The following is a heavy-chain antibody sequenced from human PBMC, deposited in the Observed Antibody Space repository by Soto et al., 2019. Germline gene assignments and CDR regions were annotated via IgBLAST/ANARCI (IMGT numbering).Heavy chain of an antibody. CDR1: GGSVSSGSYY. V-gene: IGHV4-61*01. CDR2: IYYSGST. Sequence: QVQLQESGPGLVKPSETLSLTCTVSGGSVSSGSYYWSWIRQPPGKGLEWIGYIYYSGSTNYNPSLKSRVTISVDTSKNQFSLKLSSVTAADTAVYYCARERGTYGDYGAPPHNWFDPWGQGTLVTVSS. D-gene: IGHD4-17*01. CDR3: ARERGTYGDYGAPPHNWFDP. J-gene: IGHJ5*02.